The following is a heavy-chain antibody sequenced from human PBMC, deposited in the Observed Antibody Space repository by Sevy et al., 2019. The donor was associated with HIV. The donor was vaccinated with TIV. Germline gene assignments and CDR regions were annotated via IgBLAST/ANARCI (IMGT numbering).Heavy chain of an antibody. CDR1: GFTFSSYG. CDR2: ISYDGSNK. J-gene: IGHJ6*02. CDR3: AKALGVGVGATRGFHYYYGMDV. D-gene: IGHD1-26*01. Sequence: GGSLRLSCAASGFTFSSYGMHWVRQAPGKGLEWVAVISYDGSNKYYADSVKGRFTISRDNSKNTLYLQMNSLRAEDTAVYYCAKALGVGVGATRGFHYYYGMDVWGQGTTVTVSS. V-gene: IGHV3-30*18.